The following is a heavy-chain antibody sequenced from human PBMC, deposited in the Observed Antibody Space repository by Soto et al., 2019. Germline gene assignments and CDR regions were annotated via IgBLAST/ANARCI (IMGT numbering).Heavy chain of an antibody. CDR2: IYHSGST. Sequence: SETLSLTCAVSGGSISSGGYSWSWIRQPPGKGLEWIGYIYHSGSTYYNPSLKSRVTISADRSKNQFSLKLSSVTAADTAVYYCATERTHYYDSLGNYYYYGMDVWGQGTTVTVSS. D-gene: IGHD3-22*01. V-gene: IGHV4-30-2*01. J-gene: IGHJ6*02. CDR1: GGSISSGGYS. CDR3: ATERTHYYDSLGNYYYYGMDV.